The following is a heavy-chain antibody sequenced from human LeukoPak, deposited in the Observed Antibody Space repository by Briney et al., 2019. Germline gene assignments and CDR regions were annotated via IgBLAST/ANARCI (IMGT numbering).Heavy chain of an antibody. Sequence: GASVKVSCKASGYTFTSYDINWVRQAPGQGLEWMGGIIPIFGTANYAQKFQGRVTITTDESTSTAYMELSSLRSEDTAVYYCARGSYDYGDYYYYYYMDVWGKGTTVTVSS. CDR3: ARGSYDYGDYYYYYYMDV. CDR1: GYTFTSYD. J-gene: IGHJ6*03. V-gene: IGHV1-69*05. CDR2: IIPIFGTA. D-gene: IGHD4-17*01.